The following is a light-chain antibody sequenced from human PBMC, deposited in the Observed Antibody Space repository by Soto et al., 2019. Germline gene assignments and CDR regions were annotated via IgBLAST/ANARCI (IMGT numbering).Light chain of an antibody. Sequence: DIQMTQSPSSLSASVGDRVTIPCRASQSISSRLNWYQQKPGKAPILLIYGASRLQSGVPSRFSGSRSGTDFTLTISSLQPEDCATYYCQQSYSTLWTFGQGTKVEIK. CDR3: QQSYSTLWT. CDR2: GAS. J-gene: IGKJ1*01. CDR1: QSISSR. V-gene: IGKV1-39*01.